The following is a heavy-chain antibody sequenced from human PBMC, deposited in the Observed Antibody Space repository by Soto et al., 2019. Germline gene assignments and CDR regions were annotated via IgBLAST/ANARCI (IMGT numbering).Heavy chain of an antibody. CDR2: IYRDGSGT. Sequence: EVQLVESGGGLVQPGGSLRLSCGASGFTFSRYWMHWVRQAPGKGLVWVSRIYRDGSGTDYADSVRGRFTMSRDNAKNTLYLQMNRLSAEDTGLYYCVRDGDGFDFDYWGLGALVIVSS. CDR3: VRDGDGFDFDY. V-gene: IGHV3-74*01. D-gene: IGHD5-12*01. CDR1: GFTFSRYW. J-gene: IGHJ4*02.